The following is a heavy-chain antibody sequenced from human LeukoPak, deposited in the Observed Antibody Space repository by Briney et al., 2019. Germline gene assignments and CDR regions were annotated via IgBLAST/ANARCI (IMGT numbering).Heavy chain of an antibody. CDR1: GFTFSSYT. Sequence: GGSLRLSCAASGFTFSSYTLNWIRQAPGKGLEWVSSIGPSGTNIYYAESLKGRFTISSDNAKNSLYLQMNSLRAEDTAVYYCASLLYGSGTVDYWGQGTLVTVSS. J-gene: IGHJ4*02. CDR2: IGPSGTNI. V-gene: IGHV3-21*01. D-gene: IGHD3-10*01. CDR3: ASLLYGSGTVDY.